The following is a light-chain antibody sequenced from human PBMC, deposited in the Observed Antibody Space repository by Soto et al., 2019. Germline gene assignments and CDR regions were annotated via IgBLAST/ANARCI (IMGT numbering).Light chain of an antibody. CDR2: DTS. Sequence: EVVLTQSPATLSLSPGERATLSCGASQSVSRSYLAWYQQKPGLAPRLLIYDTSSRATGIPDRFSGSGSGTDFTLTISRLEPEDFAVYYCQHFGNSLWTFGQGTKVEI. CDR3: QHFGNSLWT. J-gene: IGKJ1*01. CDR1: QSVSRSY. V-gene: IGKV3D-20*01.